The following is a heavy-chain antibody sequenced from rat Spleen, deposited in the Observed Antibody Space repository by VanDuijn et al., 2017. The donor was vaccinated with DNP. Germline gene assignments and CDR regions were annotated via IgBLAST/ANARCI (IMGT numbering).Heavy chain of an antibody. D-gene: IGHD1-11*01. Sequence: EVQLVESGGGLVQPGRSLKLSCAASGFTFSAYYMAWVRQAPAKGLEWVAYIGSPAYAPYYADSVKGRFTISRDNAKNTQYLQMDSLRSEDTATYFCAAHDYGEYSAYFAYWGQGTLVTVSS. J-gene: IGHJ3*01. CDR1: GFTFSAYY. CDR2: IGSPAYAP. V-gene: IGHV5S13*01. CDR3: AAHDYGEYSAYFAY.